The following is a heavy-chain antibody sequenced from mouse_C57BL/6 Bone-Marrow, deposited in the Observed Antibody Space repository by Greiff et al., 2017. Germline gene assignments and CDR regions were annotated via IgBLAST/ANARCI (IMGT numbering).Heavy chain of an antibody. J-gene: IGHJ4*01. Sequence: VQLQQSGAELVRPGASVKLSCKASGYTFTDYYINWVKQRPGQGLEWIARIYPGSGNTYYNEKFKGKATLTAEKSSSTAYMQLSSLTSEDSAAYFCARLCRFYAMDYWGQGTSVTVSS. CDR1: GYTFTDYY. CDR2: IYPGSGNT. V-gene: IGHV1-76*01. CDR3: ARLCRFYAMDY.